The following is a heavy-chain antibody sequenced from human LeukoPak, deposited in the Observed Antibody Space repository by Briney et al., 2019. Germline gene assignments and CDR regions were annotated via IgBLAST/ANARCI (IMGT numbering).Heavy chain of an antibody. Sequence: PGGSLRLSCATSGFTFRSHAMHWVRQSPGKGLEWVAQIWYDGSNKYYADSVKGRFSVSRDNSKNTLYLQMNSLRVEDTAVYYCARGGGDCDYWGQGTLVTVSS. D-gene: IGHD2-21*02. CDR3: ARGGGDCDY. CDR1: GFTFRSHA. J-gene: IGHJ4*02. CDR2: IWYDGSNK. V-gene: IGHV3-33*01.